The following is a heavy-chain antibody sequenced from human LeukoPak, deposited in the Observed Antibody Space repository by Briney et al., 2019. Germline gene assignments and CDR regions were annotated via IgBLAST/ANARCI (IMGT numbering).Heavy chain of an antibody. V-gene: IGHV1-2*02. D-gene: IGHD5-12*01. CDR3: ARDSIGYSGYDYVRYFDY. CDR2: INPNSGGT. CDR1: GYTFTGYY. J-gene: IGHJ4*02. Sequence: VASVKVSCKASGYTFTGYYMHWVRQAPGQGLEWMGWINPNSGGTNYAQKFQGRVTMTRDTPISTAYMELSRLRSDDTAVYYCARDSIGYSGYDYVRYFDYWGQGTLVTVSS.